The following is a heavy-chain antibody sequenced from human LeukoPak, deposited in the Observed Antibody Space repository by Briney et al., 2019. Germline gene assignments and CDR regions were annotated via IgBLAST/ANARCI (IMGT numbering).Heavy chain of an antibody. CDR3: AKDPTGMIQLRSPNAFDI. V-gene: IGHV3-30*02. D-gene: IGHD5-18*01. CDR1: GFTFSSYG. J-gene: IGHJ3*02. Sequence: GGSLRLSCAAAGFTFSSYGMHWVRQAPGKGLEWEAFIRYDGSNKYYADSVKGRLTISRDNSKNTLYLQMNSLLAKDTSVYYCAKDPTGMIQLRSPNAFDIWGQGKMVTVSS. CDR2: IRYDGSNK.